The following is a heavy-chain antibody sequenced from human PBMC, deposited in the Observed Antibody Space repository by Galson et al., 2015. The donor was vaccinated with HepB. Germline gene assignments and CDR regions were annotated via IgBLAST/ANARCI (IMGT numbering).Heavy chain of an antibody. CDR2: ITTNGGYT. Sequence: SLRLSCAASGFTFSSYAMHWVRQAPGKGLEYVSAITTNGGYTYYADSVKGRFTISRDNYKNTLYLRMSSLRPEDTAMCYCVKVAVATLEGATDLDPYYFDYWGQGTLVTVSS. D-gene: IGHD1-14*01. CDR1: GFTFSSYA. CDR3: VKVAVATLEGATDLDPYYFDY. J-gene: IGHJ4*02. V-gene: IGHV3-64D*06.